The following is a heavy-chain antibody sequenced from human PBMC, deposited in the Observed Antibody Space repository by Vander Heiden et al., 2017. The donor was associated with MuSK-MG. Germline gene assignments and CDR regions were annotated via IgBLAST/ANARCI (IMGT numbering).Heavy chain of an antibody. V-gene: IGHV3-33*01. CDR2: IWYDGSNK. J-gene: IGHJ5*02. CDR3: ARGGHTTVNNWFDP. D-gene: IGHD4-4*01. Sequence: QVQRVESGGGVVQPGGALRLSCAASGFTFSGYGAHRVRQAPGKGLEWVAVIWYDGSNKYYADSVKGRFTISRDNSKNTLYLQMNSLRAEDTAVYYCARGGHTTVNNWFDPWGQGTLVTVSS. CDR1: GFTFSGYG.